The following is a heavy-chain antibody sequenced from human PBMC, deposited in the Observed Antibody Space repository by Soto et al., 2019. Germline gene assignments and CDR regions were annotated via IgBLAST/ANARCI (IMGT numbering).Heavy chain of an antibody. D-gene: IGHD3-22*01. J-gene: IGHJ4*02. CDR3: ARKHYYDSRGYYTWN. Sequence: QLQLQESGPGLVKPSETLSLTCSVSGGSIRSNIYYWGWIRQPPGKGLEWIATVHFSGSTYYTPSLKIRVTISADTSKNQLCLRLQDGTAADTAVYYCARKHYYDSRGYYTWNWCQGILVTVSS. V-gene: IGHV4-39*01. CDR2: VHFSGST. CDR1: GGSIRSNIYY.